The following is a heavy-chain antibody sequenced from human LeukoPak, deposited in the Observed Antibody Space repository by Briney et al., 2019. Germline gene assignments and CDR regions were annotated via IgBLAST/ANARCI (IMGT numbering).Heavy chain of an antibody. CDR3: ARRVEGRGSYHNYAMDV. J-gene: IGHJ6*02. V-gene: IGHV3-30-3*01. D-gene: IGHD3-10*01. Sequence: GASLRLSCAASGFTFGNYAMSWVRQAPGKGLEWVAIISYDGGIKYYADSVKGRFTIARDNSKNTLYLQMNSLRIEDTAVYYCARRVEGRGSYHNYAMDVWGQGATVTVSS. CDR2: ISYDGGIK. CDR1: GFTFGNYA.